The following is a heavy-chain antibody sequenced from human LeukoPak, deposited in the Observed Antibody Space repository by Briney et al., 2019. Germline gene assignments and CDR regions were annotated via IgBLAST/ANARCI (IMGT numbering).Heavy chain of an antibody. CDR1: GGSFSGYY. V-gene: IGHV4-34*01. CDR3: ARGKRWLPTVGFDY. Sequence: ASETLSLTCAVYGGSFSGYYWSWIRQPPGKGLEWIGEINHSGSTNYNPSLKSRVTISVDTSKNQFSLKLSSVTAADTAVYYCARGKRWLPTVGFDYWGQGTLVTVSS. CDR2: INHSGST. J-gene: IGHJ4*02. D-gene: IGHD5-24*01.